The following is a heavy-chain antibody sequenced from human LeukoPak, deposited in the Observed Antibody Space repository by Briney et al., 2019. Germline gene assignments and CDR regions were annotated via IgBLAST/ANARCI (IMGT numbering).Heavy chain of an antibody. CDR1: GYSISSGYY. V-gene: IGHV4-38-2*02. D-gene: IGHD6-6*01. J-gene: IGHJ2*01. Sequence: PSETLSLTCTVSGYSISSGYYWGWIRQPPGKGLEWIGSIYHSGSTYYNPSLKSRVTISVDTSKNQFSLKLSSVTAADTAVYYCARAVAPYDYSSSSNPYWYFDLWGRGTLVTVSS. CDR2: IYHSGST. CDR3: ARAVAPYDYSSSSNPYWYFDL.